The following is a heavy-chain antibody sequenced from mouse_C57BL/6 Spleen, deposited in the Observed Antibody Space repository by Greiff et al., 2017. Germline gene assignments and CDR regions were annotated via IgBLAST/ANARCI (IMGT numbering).Heavy chain of an antibody. V-gene: IGHV1-82*01. CDR3: ARWLLHAMDY. D-gene: IGHD2-3*01. J-gene: IGHJ4*01. CDR2: IYPGDGDT. Sequence: QVQLKESGPELVKPGASVKISCKASGYAFSSSWMNWVKQRPGKGLEWIGRIYPGDGDTNYNGKFKGKATLTADKSSSTAYRQLSSLTSEDSAVYFCARWLLHAMDYWGQGTSVTVSS. CDR1: GYAFSSSW.